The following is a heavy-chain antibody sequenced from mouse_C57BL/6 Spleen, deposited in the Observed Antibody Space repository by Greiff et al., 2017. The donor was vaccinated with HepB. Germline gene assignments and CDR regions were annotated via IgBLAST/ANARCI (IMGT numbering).Heavy chain of an antibody. J-gene: IGHJ3*01. CDR1: GYSITSGYY. V-gene: IGHV3-6*01. CDR3: ARDSNYEGFAY. CDR2: ISYDGSN. D-gene: IGHD2-5*01. Sequence: DVKLQESGPGLVKPSQSLSLTCSVPGYSITSGYYWNWIRQFPGNKLEWMGYISYDGSNNYNPSLKNRISITRDTSKNQFFLKLNSVTTEDTATYYCARDSNYEGFAYWGQGTLVTVSA.